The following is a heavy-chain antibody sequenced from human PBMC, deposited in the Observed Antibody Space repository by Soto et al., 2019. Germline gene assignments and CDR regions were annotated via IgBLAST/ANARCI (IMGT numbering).Heavy chain of an antibody. V-gene: IGHV1-2*02. CDR1: GYTFTGYY. D-gene: IGHD2-2*01. CDR3: ARLTAPLDIVVLPTAAYDY. J-gene: IGHJ4*02. CDR2: INPKRGGT. Sequence: VQLVQSGAEVKKPGASVKVSCKAYGYTFTGYYIHWVRQAPGQGLEWMGWINPKRGGTNYAQKFQGRVTIIRDTSISTAYMELTRLRSDDTAVYYCARLTAPLDIVVLPTAAYDYWGQGTLVTVSS.